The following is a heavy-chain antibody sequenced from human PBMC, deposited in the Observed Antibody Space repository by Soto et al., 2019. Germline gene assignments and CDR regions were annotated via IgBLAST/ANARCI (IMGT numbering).Heavy chain of an antibody. CDR3: ERDVGDYEGY. D-gene: IGHD4-17*01. CDR2: MWYDGSNK. J-gene: IGHJ4*02. CDR1: GFTFSSYG. Sequence: QVQLVESGGGVVQPGRSLRLSCAASGFTFSSYGMHWVRQAPGEGREWVEVMWYDGSNKYYADSVKGRFTISRDNSKNTLYLQMNSLRTEDTAVYYCERDVGDYEGYCGQGTLVTVSA. V-gene: IGHV3-33*01.